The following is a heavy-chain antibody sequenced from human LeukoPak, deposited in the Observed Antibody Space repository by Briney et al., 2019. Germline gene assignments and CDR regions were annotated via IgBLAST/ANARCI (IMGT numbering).Heavy chain of an antibody. Sequence: GGSLRLSCAASGFSFSNNGMTWVRQAPGKGLEWVSTISGAGVETYYADSVKGRFTISRDNSKNTLYLQMNSLRAEDTAVYYCARAGPISQWLVPIDYWGQGTLVTVSS. CDR3: ARAGPISQWLVPIDY. CDR2: ISGAGVET. V-gene: IGHV3-23*01. J-gene: IGHJ4*02. CDR1: GFSFSNNG. D-gene: IGHD6-19*01.